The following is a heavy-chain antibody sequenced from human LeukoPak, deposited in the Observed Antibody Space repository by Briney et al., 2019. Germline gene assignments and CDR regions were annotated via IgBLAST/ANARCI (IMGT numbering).Heavy chain of an antibody. D-gene: IGHD2/OR15-2a*01. CDR1: GFIFSSYT. CDR3: ARGIAPRGDAFDI. Sequence: GRSLRLSCAASGFIFSSYTMHWVRQTPGKGLEWVTVISYDGNNKYYTDSVKGRFTISRDNSKNTLYLQMNSLRAEDTAVYYCARGIAPRGDAFDIWGQGTMVTVSS. J-gene: IGHJ3*02. CDR2: ISYDGNNK. V-gene: IGHV3-30*04.